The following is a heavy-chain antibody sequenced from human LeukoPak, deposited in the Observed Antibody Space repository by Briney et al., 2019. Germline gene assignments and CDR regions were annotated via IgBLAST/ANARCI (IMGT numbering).Heavy chain of an antibody. CDR3: ARDGNYRFDY. D-gene: IGHD4-11*01. CDR2: INSDGSPI. J-gene: IGHJ4*02. Sequence: GGSLRLSCVASGFTFSSSWMHWVRQAPGKGLEWVSRINSDGSPIDYADSVKGRFTISTDNAKNTLYLQMNSLRAGDTGVYYCARDGNYRFDYWGQGSLVTVSS. CDR1: GFTFSSSW. V-gene: IGHV3-74*01.